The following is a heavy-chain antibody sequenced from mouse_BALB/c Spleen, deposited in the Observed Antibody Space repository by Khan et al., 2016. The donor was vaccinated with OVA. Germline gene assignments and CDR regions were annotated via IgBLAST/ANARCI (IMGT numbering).Heavy chain of an antibody. CDR2: ISTNTGYT. CDR1: GYTFTDYA. V-gene: IGHV1S137*01. J-gene: IGHJ2*01. Sequence: VELVESGPEVVRPGVSVKISCKGSGYTFTDYAMHWVKQSHAKSLEWIGLISTNTGYTNYNQNFKGKATMTVDKSSSTAYMELARLTSEDSAIYYCERGHYFDYWGQGTTLTVSS. CDR3: ERGHYFDY.